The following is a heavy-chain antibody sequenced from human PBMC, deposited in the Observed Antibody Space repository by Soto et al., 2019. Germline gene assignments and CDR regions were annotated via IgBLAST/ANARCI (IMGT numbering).Heavy chain of an antibody. Sequence: QVQLVESGGGVVQPGRSLRLSCAASGFTFSSYGMHWVRQAPGKGLEWVAVISYDGSNKYYADSVKGRFTISRDNSKNTLYLQMNSLRAEDTAVYYCAKTRHGWAAHDAFAIWGQGTMVTVSS. V-gene: IGHV3-30*18. D-gene: IGHD1-26*01. CDR2: ISYDGSNK. CDR1: GFTFSSYG. CDR3: AKTRHGWAAHDAFAI. J-gene: IGHJ3*02.